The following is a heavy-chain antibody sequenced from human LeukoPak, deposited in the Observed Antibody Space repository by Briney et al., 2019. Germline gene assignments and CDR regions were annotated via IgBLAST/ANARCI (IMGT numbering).Heavy chain of an antibody. V-gene: IGHV4-34*01. J-gene: IGHJ5*02. CDR1: GGSFSSYY. D-gene: IGHD2-2*01. CDR3: ATENIVVVPAAAYNWFDP. Sequence: SETLSLTCAVYGGSFSSYYWSWIRQPPGKGLEWIGEIKHTGGTNYNPSLKSRVTISVDTSKNQFSLKLSSVTAADTAVYYCATENIVVVPAAAYNWFDPWGQGTLVTVSS. CDR2: IKHTGGT.